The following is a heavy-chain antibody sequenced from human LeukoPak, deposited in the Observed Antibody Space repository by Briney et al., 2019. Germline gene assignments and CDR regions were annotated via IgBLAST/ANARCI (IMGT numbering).Heavy chain of an antibody. CDR3: AREERWLQAFDY. J-gene: IGHJ4*02. CDR1: GGSISSYY. V-gene: IGHV4-59*01. D-gene: IGHD5-24*01. CDR2: IYYSGST. Sequence: SETLSLTCTVSGGSISSYYWSWIRQPPGKGLEWIGYIYYSGSTNYNPSLKSRVTISVDTSKNQFSLKLSSVTAADTAVYYCAREERWLQAFDYWGQGTLVTVSS.